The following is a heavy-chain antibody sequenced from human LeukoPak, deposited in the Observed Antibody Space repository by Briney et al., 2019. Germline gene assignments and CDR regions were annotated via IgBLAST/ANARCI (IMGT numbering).Heavy chain of an antibody. V-gene: IGHV3-23*01. Sequence: GGSPRLSCAASGFTFSSYAMSWVRQAPGKGLEWVSAISGSGGSTYYADSVKGRFTISRDNSKNTLYLQMNSLRAEDTAVYYCAKGTGSYYAGFDYWGQGTLVTVSS. J-gene: IGHJ4*02. CDR1: GFTFSSYA. D-gene: IGHD1-26*01. CDR2: ISGSGGST. CDR3: AKGTGSYYAGFDY.